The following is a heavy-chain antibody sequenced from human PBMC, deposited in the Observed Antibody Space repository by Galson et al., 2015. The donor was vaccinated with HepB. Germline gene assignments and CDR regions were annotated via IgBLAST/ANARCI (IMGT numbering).Heavy chain of an antibody. J-gene: IGHJ4*02. CDR1: GFTFSSFW. D-gene: IGHD3-10*01. Sequence: SLRLSCAASGFTFSSFWMHWVRQAPGKGLVWVSRIKSDGSTTSHADSVKGRFAISRDNAKNSLFLQMNSLRAEDTAVYYCARDRAMVRGVIPNYWGQGTLVTASS. CDR3: ARDRAMVRGVIPNY. CDR2: IKSDGSTT. V-gene: IGHV3-74*01.